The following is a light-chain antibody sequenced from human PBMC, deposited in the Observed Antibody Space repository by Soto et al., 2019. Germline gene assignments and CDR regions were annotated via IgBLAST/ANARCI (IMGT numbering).Light chain of an antibody. V-gene: IGKV3-20*01. Sequence: EIVLTQSPGTLSLSPGERATLSCRASQTFTSSYLAWYQQKPGQAPSLLIYGASSRATGIPDRFRGSGSGTDFTLTISRLEPEDFAVYSCQQYCSSPTFGQGTKVDIK. J-gene: IGKJ1*01. CDR2: GAS. CDR1: QTFTSSY. CDR3: QQYCSSPT.